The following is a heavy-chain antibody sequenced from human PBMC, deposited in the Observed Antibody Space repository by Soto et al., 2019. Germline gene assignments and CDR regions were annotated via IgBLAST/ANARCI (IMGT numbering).Heavy chain of an antibody. D-gene: IGHD6-19*01. CDR2: IWYDGSNK. Sequence: QVQLVESGGGVVQPGRSLRLSCAASGFTFSSYGMHWVRQAPGKGLEWVAVIWYDGSNKYYADSVKGRFTISRDNSKNTLYLQMNSLRAEDTAVYYCARIGTPYSSGPADYWGQGTLVTVSS. CDR1: GFTFSSYG. V-gene: IGHV3-33*01. J-gene: IGHJ4*02. CDR3: ARIGTPYSSGPADY.